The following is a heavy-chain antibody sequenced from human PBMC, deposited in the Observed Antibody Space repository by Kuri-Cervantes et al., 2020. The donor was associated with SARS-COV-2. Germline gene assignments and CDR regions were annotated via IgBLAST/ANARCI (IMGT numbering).Heavy chain of an antibody. V-gene: IGHV3-15*01. Sequence: GESLKISCVGSGFTFSHPWMNWVRQAPGKGLEWVGRVKSKVDGGASEYAASVKGRFSISRDNSKKTLFLQMNSLRPDDTAVYYCAKDQSIYGVGMRYPMDHWGQGTLVTVSS. J-gene: IGHJ4*02. CDR2: VKSKVDGGAS. D-gene: IGHD3-3*01. CDR1: GFTFSHPW. CDR3: AKDQSIYGVGMRYPMDH.